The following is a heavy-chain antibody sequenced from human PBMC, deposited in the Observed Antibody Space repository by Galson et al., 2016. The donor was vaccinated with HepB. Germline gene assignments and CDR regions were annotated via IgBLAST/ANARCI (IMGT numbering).Heavy chain of an antibody. CDR3: ARSFQAYYFDY. CDR2: IYPGDSDT. J-gene: IGHJ4*02. V-gene: IGHV5-51*01. CDR1: GYRFSSYY. Sequence: QSGAEVKKPGESLKISCKGSGYRFSSYYIAWVRQMPGKGLEWMGIIYPGDSDTRYGPSFQGQVTISADKSSTTAYLQWSSLKASDTAIYYCARSFQAYYFDYWGQGALVTVSS.